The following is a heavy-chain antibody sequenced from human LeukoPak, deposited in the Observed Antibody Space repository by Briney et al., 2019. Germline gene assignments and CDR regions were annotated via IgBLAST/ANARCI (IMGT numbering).Heavy chain of an antibody. Sequence: GGSLRLSCAASGFTFSSYAMSWVRQAPRKGLEWVSTISGSGGSTYYADSVKGRFTFSRDNSKNTLYLQMNNLRADDTAVYYCANNMTTVTAFDYWGQGTLVTVSS. V-gene: IGHV3-23*01. J-gene: IGHJ4*02. D-gene: IGHD4-17*01. CDR1: GFTFSSYA. CDR3: ANNMTTVTAFDY. CDR2: ISGSGGST.